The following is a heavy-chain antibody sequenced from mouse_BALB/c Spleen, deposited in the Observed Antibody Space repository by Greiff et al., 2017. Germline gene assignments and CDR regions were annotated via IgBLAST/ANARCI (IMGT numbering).Heavy chain of an antibody. J-gene: IGHJ2*01. V-gene: IGHV1-53*01. CDR3: ARSDDYGFDY. Sequence: QVQLQQSGAELVKPGASVKLSCKASGYTFTSYYMYWVKQRPGQGLEWIGEINPSNGGTNFNEKFKGKATLTADKSSSTAYMQLSSLTSDDSAVYFCARSDDYGFDYWGQGTTLTVSS. D-gene: IGHD2-4*01. CDR1: GYTFTSYY. CDR2: INPSNGGT.